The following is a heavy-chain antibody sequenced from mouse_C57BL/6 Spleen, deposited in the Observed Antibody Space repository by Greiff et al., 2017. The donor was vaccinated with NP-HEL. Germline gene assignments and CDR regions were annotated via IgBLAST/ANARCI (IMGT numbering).Heavy chain of an antibody. J-gene: IGHJ1*03. V-gene: IGHV1-7*01. CDR1: GYTFTSYW. CDR2: INPGRGGT. CDR3: ARGAYDYGSSDWYFDV. D-gene: IGHD1-1*01. Sequence: QVQLQQSGAELAKPGASVKLSCKASGYTFTSYWMHWVKQRPGQGLEWIGTINPGRGGTNYNERFKDKATLTADKSSSTAYMQLGSMTYEDSAVDDCARGAYDYGSSDWYFDVWGTGTTVTVSS.